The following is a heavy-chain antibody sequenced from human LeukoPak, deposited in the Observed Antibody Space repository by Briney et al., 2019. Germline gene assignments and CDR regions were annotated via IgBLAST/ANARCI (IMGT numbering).Heavy chain of an antibody. Sequence: PSETLSLTCAVSGGSISSITWWNWVRQPPGKGLEWIGEIYHTGSTNYNPSLKSRVTMSVDKSKNQFSLKLSSVTAADTAVHYCAREGGPQSLRGTFDPWGQGTLVTVSS. CDR3: AREGGPQSLRGTFDP. CDR2: IYHTGST. V-gene: IGHV4-4*02. CDR1: GGSISSITW. J-gene: IGHJ5*02. D-gene: IGHD1-1*01.